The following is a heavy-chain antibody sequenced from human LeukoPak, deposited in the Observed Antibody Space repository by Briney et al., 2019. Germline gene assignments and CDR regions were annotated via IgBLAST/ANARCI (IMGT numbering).Heavy chain of an antibody. J-gene: IGHJ5*02. CDR3: ARGYGSGRPPRGWFDP. CDR1: GYTFTGYY. V-gene: IGHV1-2*02. D-gene: IGHD3-10*01. CDR2: INPNSGGT. Sequence: ASVKVSCKASGYTFTGYYMHWVRQAPGQGLEWMGWINPNSGGTNYAQKFQGRVTMTRDTSISTAYMELSRLRSDDTAVYYCARGYGSGRPPRGWFDPWGQGTLVTVSS.